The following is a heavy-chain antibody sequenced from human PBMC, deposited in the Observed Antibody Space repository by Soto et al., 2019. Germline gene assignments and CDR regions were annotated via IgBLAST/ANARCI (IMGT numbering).Heavy chain of an antibody. D-gene: IGHD3-3*01. J-gene: IGHJ4*02. V-gene: IGHV1-2*04. CDR3: ARGDDFWSGYYRNYYFDY. CDR1: GYTFTGYY. CDR2: INPNSGGT. Sequence: VGSVKVSCKASGYTFTGYYMHWVRQAPGQGLEWMGWINPNSGGTNYAQKFQGWVTMTRDTSISTAYMELSRLRSDDTAVYYCARGDDFWSGYYRNYYFDYSGQGTLVTVSS.